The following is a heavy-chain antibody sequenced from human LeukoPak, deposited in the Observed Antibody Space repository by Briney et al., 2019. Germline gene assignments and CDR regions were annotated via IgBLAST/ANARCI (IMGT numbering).Heavy chain of an antibody. V-gene: IGHV3-43*01. Sequence: QSGGSLRLSCATSGFNFDRYTIHWVRQAPGKGLEWVSLAGWAGGTTFYSDSVRGRFTISRDSGRESVYLQMNSLTTDDTAFYFCAKELDTMFFDYWGQGALVTVSS. CDR1: GFNFDRYT. CDR2: AGWAGGTT. D-gene: IGHD3-10*02. CDR3: AKELDTMFFDY. J-gene: IGHJ4*02.